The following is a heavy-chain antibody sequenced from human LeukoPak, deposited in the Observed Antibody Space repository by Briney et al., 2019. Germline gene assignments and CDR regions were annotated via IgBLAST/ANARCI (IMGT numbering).Heavy chain of an antibody. J-gene: IGHJ5*02. D-gene: IGHD6-6*01. CDR3: AKDLSMAARRFAP. CDR1: GFTFSSYS. CDR2: ISGSCGST. V-gene: IGHV3-23*01. Sequence: GSLRLSCAASGFTFSSYSVSWVRQAPGKGLEWVSAISGSCGSTYYAGSVKGRFTISRDNSKETLYLQMNSLRAQDTAVYYCAKDLSMAARRFAPWGQGTLLTVSS.